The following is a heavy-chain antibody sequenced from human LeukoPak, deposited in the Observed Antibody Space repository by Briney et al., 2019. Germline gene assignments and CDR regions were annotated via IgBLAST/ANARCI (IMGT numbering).Heavy chain of an antibody. CDR1: AFTFSTYS. CDR3: ARAYNSGWYEDGPLDY. V-gene: IGHV3-21*04. CDR2: ISRSSTYI. D-gene: IGHD6-19*01. Sequence: GGSLRLSCAASAFTFSTYSMNWVRQAPGQGLDWVSSISRSSTYIYYADSVKGRFTISRNNAKNSLYLQMNSLRADDTAVYYCARAYNSGWYEDGPLDYWGQRARVTVSS. J-gene: IGHJ4*01.